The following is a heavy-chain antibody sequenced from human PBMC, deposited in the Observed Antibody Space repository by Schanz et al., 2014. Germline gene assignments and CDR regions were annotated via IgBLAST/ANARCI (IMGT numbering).Heavy chain of an antibody. V-gene: IGHV4-34*02. CDR3: ARQFYDILTGYWFPYYFDY. CDR2: INQSGTT. Sequence: QVQLQQWGAGLLKPSETLSLTCAVYGGSFSSNYWSWIRQPPGKGLEWIGEINQSGTTNYNPSLKVRVTMSVNRSKNHFSLKLSSVTAADTAVYYCARQFYDILTGYWFPYYFDYWGQGTLVTVSS. D-gene: IGHD3-9*01. J-gene: IGHJ4*02. CDR1: GGSFSSNY.